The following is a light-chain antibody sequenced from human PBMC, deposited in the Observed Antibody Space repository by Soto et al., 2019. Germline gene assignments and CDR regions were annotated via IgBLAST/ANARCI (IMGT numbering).Light chain of an antibody. CDR1: QSVSSN. CDR2: GAS. V-gene: IGKV3-15*01. CDR3: QQYDNWPLT. Sequence: EIVMTQSPATLSVSPGERATLSCRASQSVSSNLAWYQQKSGQTPRLLIYGASTRATDIPARFSGSGSGTEFTLTISSLQSEDFAIYYCQQYDNWPLTFGGWTKVEIK. J-gene: IGKJ4*01.